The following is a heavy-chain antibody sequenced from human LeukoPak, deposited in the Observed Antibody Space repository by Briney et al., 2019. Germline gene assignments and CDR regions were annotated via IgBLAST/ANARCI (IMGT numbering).Heavy chain of an antibody. CDR1: GFSVSSVYY. CDR2: IYRSGST. V-gene: IGHV4-38-2*02. Sequence: SETLSLTCTVSGFSVSSVYYWGWIRQPPGKGLEWIGSIYRSGSTYYNPSLKSRVTISVDTSKNQFSLKLSSVTAADTAVYYCARIPTVTFFDYWGQGSLVTVSS. J-gene: IGHJ4*02. D-gene: IGHD4-17*01. CDR3: ARIPTVTFFDY.